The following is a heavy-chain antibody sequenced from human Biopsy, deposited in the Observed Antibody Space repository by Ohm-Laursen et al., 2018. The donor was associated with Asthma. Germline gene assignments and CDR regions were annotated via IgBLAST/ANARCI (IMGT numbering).Heavy chain of an antibody. CDR3: ARHWNWGSFFDY. J-gene: IGHJ4*02. D-gene: IGHD7-27*01. CDR2: ISYTGNT. Sequence: GTLSLTCTVSGGSMSSCSYSWGWIRQPPGKGLEWIGSISYTGNTDIPSLRSRVTFTVNTSKNNFSLKLTSVTAADTAVFYCARHWNWGSFFDYWGQGMLVTVSS. V-gene: IGHV4-39*01. CDR1: GGSMSSCSYS.